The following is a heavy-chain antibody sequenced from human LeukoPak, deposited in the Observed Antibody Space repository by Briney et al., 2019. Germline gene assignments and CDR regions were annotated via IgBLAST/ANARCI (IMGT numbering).Heavy chain of an antibody. J-gene: IGHJ4*02. CDR3: AKDFRIGYSAHFDY. CDR2: ISGSGGST. Sequence: GGSLRLSCAASGFTFSSYAMSWVRQAPGKGLEWVSAISGSGGSTYYADSAKGRFTISRDNSKNTLYLQMNSLRAEDTAVYYCAKDFRIGYSAHFDYWGQGALVTVSS. CDR1: GFTFSSYA. V-gene: IGHV3-23*01. D-gene: IGHD2-21*01.